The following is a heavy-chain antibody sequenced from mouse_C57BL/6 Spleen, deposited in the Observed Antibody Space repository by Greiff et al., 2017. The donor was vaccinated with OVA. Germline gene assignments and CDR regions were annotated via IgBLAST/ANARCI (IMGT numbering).Heavy chain of an antibody. V-gene: IGHV5-4*03. D-gene: IGHD2-1*01. CDR2: ISDGGSYT. Sequence: EVKLVESGGGLVKPGGSLKLSCAASGFTFSSYAMSWVRQTPEKRLEWVATISDGGSYTYYPDNVKGRFTISRDNAKNNLYLQMSHLKSEDTAMYYCARGRDLLWSWFAYWGQGTLVTVSA. CDR1: GFTFSSYA. CDR3: ARGRDLLWSWFAY. J-gene: IGHJ3*01.